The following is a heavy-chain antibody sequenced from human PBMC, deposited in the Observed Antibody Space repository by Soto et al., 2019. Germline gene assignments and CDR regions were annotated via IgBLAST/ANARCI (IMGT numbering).Heavy chain of an antibody. CDR3: ARGSGSLPPYYYYGMDV. V-gene: IGHV1-18*01. CDR1: GYTFTSYG. D-gene: IGHD3-10*01. Sequence: ASVKVSCKASGYTFTSYGISWVRQAPGQGLEWMGWISAYNGNTNYAQKLQGRVTMTTDTSTSTAYMELRSLRSDDPAVYYCARGSGSLPPYYYYGMDVWGQGTTVTVSS. CDR2: ISAYNGNT. J-gene: IGHJ6*02.